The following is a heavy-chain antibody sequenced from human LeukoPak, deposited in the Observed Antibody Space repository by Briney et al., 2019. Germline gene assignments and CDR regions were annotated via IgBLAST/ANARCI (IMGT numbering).Heavy chain of an antibody. CDR3: ATVWVPAAMGKRDLDY. CDR1: GYTFTDYY. V-gene: IGHV1-24*01. D-gene: IGHD2-2*01. CDR2: FDPEDGET. Sequence: ASVKVSCKVSGYTFTDYYMHWVQQAPGKGLEWMGGFDPEDGETIYAQKFQGRVTMTEDTSTDTAYMELSSLRSEDTAVYYCATVWVPAAMGKRDLDYWGQGTLVTVSS. J-gene: IGHJ4*02.